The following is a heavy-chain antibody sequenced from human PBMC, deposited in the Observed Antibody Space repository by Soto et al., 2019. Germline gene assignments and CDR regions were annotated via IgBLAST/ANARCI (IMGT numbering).Heavy chain of an antibody. D-gene: IGHD2-2*01. CDR2: IYYSGST. CDR3: ARHKGRGPAAFSDY. Sequence: QLQLQESGPGLVKPSETLSLTCTVSGGSISSSSYYWGWIRQPPGKGLEWIGSIYYSGSTYYNPSLKSRVTISVDTSKNQFSLKLSSVTAADTAVYYCARHKGRGPAAFSDYWGQGTLVTVSS. V-gene: IGHV4-39*01. CDR1: GGSISSSSYY. J-gene: IGHJ4*02.